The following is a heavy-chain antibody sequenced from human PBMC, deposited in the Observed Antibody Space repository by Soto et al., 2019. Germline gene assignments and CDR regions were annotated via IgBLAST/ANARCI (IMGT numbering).Heavy chain of an antibody. D-gene: IGHD1-26*01. CDR1: GFTFSSYA. V-gene: IGHV3-30-3*01. J-gene: IGHJ3*02. Sequence: GGSLRLSCAASGFTFSSYAMHWVRQAPGKGLEWVAVISYDGSNKYYADSVKGRFTISRDNSKNTLYLQMNSLRAEDTAVYYCARGDKWELLLHAFDIWGQGTMVTVSS. CDR2: ISYDGSNK. CDR3: ARGDKWELLLHAFDI.